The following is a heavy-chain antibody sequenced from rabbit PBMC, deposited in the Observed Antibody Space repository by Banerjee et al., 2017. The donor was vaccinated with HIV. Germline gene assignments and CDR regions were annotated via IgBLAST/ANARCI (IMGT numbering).Heavy chain of an antibody. D-gene: IGHD7-1*01. J-gene: IGHJ4*01. CDR3: ARDLWYPPNL. CDR2: ITTGSGNT. V-gene: IGHV1S40*01. Sequence: GKGLEWIGCITTGSGNTYYASWAKGRFTISKTSSTMVTLQMTSLTAADTATYFCARDLWYPPNLWGQGTLVTVS.